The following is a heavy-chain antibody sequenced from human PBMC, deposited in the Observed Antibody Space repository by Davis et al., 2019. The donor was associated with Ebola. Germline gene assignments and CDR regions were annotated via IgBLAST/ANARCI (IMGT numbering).Heavy chain of an antibody. Sequence: GESLKISCAASGFTFSSYWMHWVRQAPGKGLVWVSRINSDGSSTSYADSVKGRFTISRDNSKNTLYLQMNSLRDEDTAVYYCARDREEYYDFWSGYPGWGMDVWGQGTTVTVSS. J-gene: IGHJ6*02. D-gene: IGHD3-3*01. CDR2: INSDGSST. CDR1: GFTFSSYW. V-gene: IGHV3-74*01. CDR3: ARDREEYYDFWSGYPGWGMDV.